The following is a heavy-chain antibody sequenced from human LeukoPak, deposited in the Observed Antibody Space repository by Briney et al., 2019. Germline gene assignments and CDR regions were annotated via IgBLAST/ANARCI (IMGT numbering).Heavy chain of an antibody. CDR1: GYTFTSYA. Sequence: ASVKVSCKPSGYTFTSYALSWVRQAPGQRLEWMGWINAGNGNTKYSQKFQGRVTITRDTSASTAYMELSSLRSEDTAVYYCARDPEGSLSFDYWGQGTLVTVSS. J-gene: IGHJ4*02. D-gene: IGHD1-14*01. CDR2: INAGNGNT. V-gene: IGHV1-3*01. CDR3: ARDPEGSLSFDY.